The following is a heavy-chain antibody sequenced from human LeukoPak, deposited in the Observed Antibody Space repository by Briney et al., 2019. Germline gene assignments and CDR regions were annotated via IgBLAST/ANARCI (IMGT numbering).Heavy chain of an antibody. V-gene: IGHV4-59*01. CDR3: ARGGGTYYDILTGYFPHWYFDL. CDR2: IYYSGST. Sequence: PSETLSLTCTVSGGSISSYYWSWIRQPPGKGLEWIGYIYYSGSTNYSPSLKSRVTISVDTSKNQFSLKLSSVTAADTAMYYCARGGGTYYDILTGYFPHWYFDLWGRGTLVTVSS. J-gene: IGHJ2*01. CDR1: GGSISSYY. D-gene: IGHD3-9*01.